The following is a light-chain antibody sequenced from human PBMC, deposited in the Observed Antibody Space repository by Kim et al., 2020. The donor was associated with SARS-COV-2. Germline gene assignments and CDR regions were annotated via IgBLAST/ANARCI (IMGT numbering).Light chain of an antibody. CDR3: QKYNSAPWT. CDR1: QDSANS. V-gene: IGKV1-27*01. CDR2: AAS. J-gene: IGKJ1*01. Sequence: ASVGDRVTITCRASQDSANSLGGYQQKPGKVPNLLIYAASTLQSGVPSRFSGSGSGTQFTLTIGSLQTEDVATYYCQKYNSAPWTFGPGTKVDIK.